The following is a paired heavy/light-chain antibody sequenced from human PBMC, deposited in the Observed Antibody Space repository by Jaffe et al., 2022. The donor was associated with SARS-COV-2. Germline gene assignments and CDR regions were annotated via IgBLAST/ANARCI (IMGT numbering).Light chain of an antibody. J-gene: IGLJ7*01. CDR3: SAWDDSVNGPV. Sequence: QSVLTQPPSASGTPGQRVTISCSGGTFNIGSNAVNWYQHRPGTAPKLLIYSINQRPSGVPDRFSGSKSGTSASLAISGLQSEDEADYYCSAWDDSVNGPVFGGGTQLTVL. V-gene: IGLV1-44*01. CDR1: TFNIGSNA. CDR2: SIN.
Heavy chain of an antibody. J-gene: IGHJ6*03. Sequence: EVQLVESGGGLVQPGRSLRLSCSASGFTFGDYAMTWFRQGPGKGLEWVAFVKSKAYGGATEYAASVKGRFTISRDDSKSIAYLEMNNLKTGDTAVYYCTRGTEQRDGYYYYYHYMDVWGNGTTVTVSS. V-gene: IGHV3-49*03. CDR2: VKSKAYGGAT. CDR1: GFTFGDYA. D-gene: IGHD6-25*01. CDR3: TRGTEQRDGYYYYYHYMDV.